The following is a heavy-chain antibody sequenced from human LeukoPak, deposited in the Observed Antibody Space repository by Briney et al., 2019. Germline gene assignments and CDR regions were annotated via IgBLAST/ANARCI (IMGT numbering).Heavy chain of an antibody. CDR3: ARARGVDTAMSYNWFDP. D-gene: IGHD5-18*01. CDR2: INHSGST. J-gene: IGHJ5*02. CDR1: GGSFSGYY. Sequence: SETLSLTCAVYGGSFSGYYWSWIRQPPGKGLEWIGEINHSGSTNYNPSLKSRVTISVDTSKNQFSLKLSSVTAADTAVYYCARARGVDTAMSYNWFDPWGQGTLVTVSS. V-gene: IGHV4-34*01.